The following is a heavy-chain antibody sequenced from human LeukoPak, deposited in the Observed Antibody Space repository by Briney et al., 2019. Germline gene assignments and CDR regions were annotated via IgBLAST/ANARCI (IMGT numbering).Heavy chain of an antibody. CDR1: GGSISSGGYS. J-gene: IGHJ4*02. CDR2: IYHSGST. Sequence: SETLSLTCAVSGGSISSGGYSWSWIRQPPGKGLEWIGYIYHSGSTYYNPSLKSRVTISVDRSKNQFSLKLSSVTAADTAVYYCARDGDSSSWYLGYWGQGTLVTVSS. CDR3: ARDGDSSSWYLGY. D-gene: IGHD6-13*01. V-gene: IGHV4-30-2*01.